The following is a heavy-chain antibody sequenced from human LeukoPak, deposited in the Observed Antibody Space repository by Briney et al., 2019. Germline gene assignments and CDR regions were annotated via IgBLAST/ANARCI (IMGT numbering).Heavy chain of an antibody. CDR3: ASVGASHYGDWFFDY. Sequence: PSETLSLTCTVSDSSIRSNYLWGWIRQPPGKGLEWIGNVDQSGSTYYNPSLKSRATLSLDTSKKHFSLKLTSVAAADTAVYYCASVGASHYGDWFFDYWGQGTLVTVSS. CDR2: VDQSGST. J-gene: IGHJ4*02. CDR1: DSSIRSNYL. D-gene: IGHD4-17*01. V-gene: IGHV4-38-2*02.